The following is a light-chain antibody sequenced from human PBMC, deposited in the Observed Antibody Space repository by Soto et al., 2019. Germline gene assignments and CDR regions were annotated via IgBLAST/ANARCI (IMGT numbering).Light chain of an antibody. CDR1: QSISSW. CDR3: QQYNSYRWT. V-gene: IGKV1-5*01. CDR2: DAS. Sequence: IQMTQSPSTLSASVGDRFTITCRAIQSISSWLAWYQQKPGKAPKLLIYDASSLESGVPSRFSGSGSGTEFTLTISSLQPDDFATYYCQQYNSYRWTFGQGTKVDIK. J-gene: IGKJ1*01.